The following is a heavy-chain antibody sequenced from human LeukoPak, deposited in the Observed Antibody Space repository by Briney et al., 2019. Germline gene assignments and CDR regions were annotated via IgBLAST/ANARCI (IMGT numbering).Heavy chain of an antibody. D-gene: IGHD3-3*01. J-gene: IGHJ6*03. CDR1: GGSFSGYY. Sequence: SETLSLTCAVYGGSFSGYYWSWIRQPPGKGLECIGEINHSGSTNYNPSLKSRVTISVDTSKNQFSLKLSSVTAADTAVYYCARDITIFGVVQSPRGNMDVWGKGTTVTVSS. V-gene: IGHV4-34*01. CDR2: INHSGST. CDR3: ARDITIFGVVQSPRGNMDV.